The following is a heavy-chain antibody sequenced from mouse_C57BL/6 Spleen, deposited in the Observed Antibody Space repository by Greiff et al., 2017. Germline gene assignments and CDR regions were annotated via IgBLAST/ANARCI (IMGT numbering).Heavy chain of an antibody. V-gene: IGHV1-39*01. CDR1: GYSFTDYN. CDR2: INPNYGTT. D-gene: IGHD2-4*01. CDR3: TYYDYVSYAMDD. Sequence: EVQLQQSGPELVKPGASVKISCTASGYSFTDYNMNWVKQSNGKSLEWIGVINPNYGTTSYNQKFKGKATLTVDQSSSTAYMQLNSLTSEDSAGYYCTYYDYVSYAMDDWGQGTSVTVSS. J-gene: IGHJ4*01.